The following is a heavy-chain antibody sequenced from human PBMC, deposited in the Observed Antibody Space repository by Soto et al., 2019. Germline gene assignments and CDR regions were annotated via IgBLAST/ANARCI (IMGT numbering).Heavy chain of an antibody. J-gene: IGHJ3*01. V-gene: IGHV1-18*04. CDR1: GYTFTTYG. Sequence: QVQLVQSGAELKKPGASVNVSCKAPGYTFTTYGISWVRQAPGQGLEWMGWINAYNGDTRFAHKFDGRVTLTTDASRSTVYMELKNLRSDDTAVYYCARDLLAWGQGTMVTVSS. CDR3: ARDLLA. CDR2: INAYNGDT.